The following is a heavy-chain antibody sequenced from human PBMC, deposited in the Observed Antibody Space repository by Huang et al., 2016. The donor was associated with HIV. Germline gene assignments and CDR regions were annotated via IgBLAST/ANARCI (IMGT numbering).Heavy chain of an antibody. V-gene: IGHV4-30-4*08. D-gene: IGHD3-3*01. CDR1: GDSIRSGGYY. J-gene: IGHJ4*02. CDR3: ARAPATHSVFFY. Sequence: QESGPGLVKPSQTLSLTCTVSGDSIRSGGYYWTWIRQSPVKGLEWIGYIYYSGSSDYNPSLKSRVSISIDAFKNRVSLKLKSVTVADTAVYYCARAPATHSVFFYWGQGTLVTVSA. CDR2: IYYSGSS.